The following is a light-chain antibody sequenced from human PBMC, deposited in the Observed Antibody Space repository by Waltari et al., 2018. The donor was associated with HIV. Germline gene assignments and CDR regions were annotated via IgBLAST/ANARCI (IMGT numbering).Light chain of an antibody. J-gene: IGLJ1*01. V-gene: IGLV1-51*01. CDR3: GTWDSSLRAEV. Sequence: QSVLTQPPSVSAAPGQKVTISCSGSSSNIANNYVSWYQELPGTAPKLLIYGNNKRPAGIPDRFAGSKSGTSATLGITGLRTGDEADYYCGTWDSSLRAEVFGTGTKVTVL. CDR2: GNN. CDR1: SSNIANNY.